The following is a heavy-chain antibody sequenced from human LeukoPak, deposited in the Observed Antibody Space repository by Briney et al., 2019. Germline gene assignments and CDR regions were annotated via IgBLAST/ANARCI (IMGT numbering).Heavy chain of an antibody. CDR1: GYSFTSYW. Sequence: GESLKISCKGSGYSFTSYWIGWVRQMPGKGLEWMGIIYPGDSDTRYSPSFQGQVTISADKSISTAHLQWSSLKASDTAMYYCARLGSIAARPNWFDPWGQGTLVTVSS. J-gene: IGHJ5*02. CDR2: IYPGDSDT. CDR3: ARLGSIAARPNWFDP. V-gene: IGHV5-51*01. D-gene: IGHD6-6*01.